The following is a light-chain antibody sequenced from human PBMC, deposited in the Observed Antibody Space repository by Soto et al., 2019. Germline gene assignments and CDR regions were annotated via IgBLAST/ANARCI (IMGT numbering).Light chain of an antibody. CDR3: QQYGSSPET. CDR2: GAS. Sequence: EIVLTQSPGTLSLSPGERATLSCRASQSVSSSYLTWYQQKPAQAPRLLIYGASSRATGIPDRFSGSGSGTDFTLTISRLEPEDFAVYYCQQYGSSPETFGQGTKVDIK. V-gene: IGKV3-20*01. J-gene: IGKJ1*01. CDR1: QSVSSSY.